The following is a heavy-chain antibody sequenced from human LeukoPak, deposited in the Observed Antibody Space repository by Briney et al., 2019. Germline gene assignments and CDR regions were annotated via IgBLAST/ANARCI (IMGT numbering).Heavy chain of an antibody. CDR3: ARLTKDY. J-gene: IGHJ4*02. CDR2: INHSGST. Sequence: SETLSLTCTVSGGSISSSSYYWSWIRQPPGKGLEWIGEINHSGSTNYNPSLKSRVTISVDTSKNQFSLKLSSVTAADTAVYYCARLTKDYWGQGTLVTVSS. V-gene: IGHV4-39*07. D-gene: IGHD1-1*01. CDR1: GGSISSSSYY.